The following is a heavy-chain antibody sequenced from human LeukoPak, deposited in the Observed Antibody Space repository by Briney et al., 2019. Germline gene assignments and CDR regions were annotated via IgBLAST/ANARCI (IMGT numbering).Heavy chain of an antibody. CDR1: GFTFSSYW. J-gene: IGHJ6*02. Sequence: PGGSLRLSCAASGFTFSSYWMHWVRQAPGKGLVWVSRINSDGSSTSYADSVKGRFTISRDNAKNTLYLQMNSLRAEDTAVYYCANLSGGRGVIMRVIGYYGMDVWGQGTTVTVSS. CDR2: INSDGSST. CDR3: ANLSGGRGVIMRVIGYYGMDV. V-gene: IGHV3-74*01. D-gene: IGHD3-10*01.